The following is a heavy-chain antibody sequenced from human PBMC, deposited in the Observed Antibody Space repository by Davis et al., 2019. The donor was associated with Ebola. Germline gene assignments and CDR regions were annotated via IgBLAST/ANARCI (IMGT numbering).Heavy chain of an antibody. V-gene: IGHV4-59*12. CDR2: IYYSGST. CDR1: GGSISSYY. CDR3: ARGTYSSSWSKDYGMDV. D-gene: IGHD6-13*01. J-gene: IGHJ6*02. Sequence: MPSETLSLTCTVSGGSISSYYWSWIRQPPGKGLEWIGYIYYSGSTNYNPTLKSRVTISVDTSKNQFSLKLSSVTAADTAVYYCARGTYSSSWSKDYGMDVWGQGATVTVSS.